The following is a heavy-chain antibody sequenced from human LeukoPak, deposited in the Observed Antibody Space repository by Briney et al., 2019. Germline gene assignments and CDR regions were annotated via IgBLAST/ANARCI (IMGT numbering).Heavy chain of an antibody. CDR3: ARGHYYYYMDV. V-gene: IGHV4-61*02. CDR2: IYTSGST. Sequence: SQTLSLTCTVSGGSISSGSYYWSWIRQPAGKGLEWIGRIYTSGSTNYNPSLKSRVTMSVDTSKNQFSLKLSSVTAADTAVYYCARGHYYYYMDVWGKGTTVTVSS. J-gene: IGHJ6*03. CDR1: GGSISSGSYY.